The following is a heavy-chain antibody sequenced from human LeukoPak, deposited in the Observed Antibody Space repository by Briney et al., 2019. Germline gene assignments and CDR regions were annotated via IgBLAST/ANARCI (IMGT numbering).Heavy chain of an antibody. Sequence: PGVSLRLSCAASGFTFSDYYKSWIRHPPAPGLEGVSYTTNTGGLRYYTDSGQSRFAISRDNHENSLLLQMTSLSVDETAVYCCAREWRGWAAGSGPDGFDIWGQGTMVTVS. D-gene: IGHD3-10*01. CDR2: TTNTGGLR. J-gene: IGHJ3*02. CDR1: GFTFSDYY. CDR3: AREWRGWAAGSGPDGFDI. V-gene: IGHV3-11*04.